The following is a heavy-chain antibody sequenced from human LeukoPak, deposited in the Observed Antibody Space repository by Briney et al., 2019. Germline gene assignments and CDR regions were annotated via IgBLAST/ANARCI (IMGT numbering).Heavy chain of an antibody. CDR2: IKQDRSEK. CDR1: GFTFSDYT. D-gene: IGHD2-2*01. V-gene: IGHV3-7*01. Sequence: GGSLRLACAVSGFTFSDYTMTWVRQAPGKGLEWVANIKQDRSEKYYVDSVKGRFTISRDNAKNSLYLQMNSLRAEDTAVYYCASNSGYCSSTSCSANYYMDVWGKGTTVTVCS. CDR3: ASNSGYCSSTSCSANYYMDV. J-gene: IGHJ6*03.